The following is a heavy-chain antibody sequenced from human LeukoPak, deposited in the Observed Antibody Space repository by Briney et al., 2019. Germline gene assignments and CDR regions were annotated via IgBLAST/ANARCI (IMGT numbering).Heavy chain of an antibody. V-gene: IGHV4-39*01. CDR3: GGLPY. J-gene: IGHJ4*02. D-gene: IGHD4-11*01. CDR2: IYYSGST. Sequence: PPGKGLEWIGSIYYSGSTYYNPSLKSRVTISVDTSKNQFSLKLGSVTAADTAVYYCGGLPYWGQGTLVTVSS.